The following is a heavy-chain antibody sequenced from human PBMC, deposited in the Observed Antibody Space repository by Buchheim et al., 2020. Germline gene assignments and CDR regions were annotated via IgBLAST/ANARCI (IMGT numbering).Heavy chain of an antibody. V-gene: IGHV3-23*01. D-gene: IGHD2-21*01. CDR3: AKSPPWVSFDY. Sequence: EVQLLESGGGLVQPGGSLRLSCAASGFTFSSYVMNWVRQAPGQGLEWVSTISTGSSETYYVDSVKGRFTISRVNSKNTLYLQMNSLRAEDSAVYYCAKSPPWVSFDYWG. J-gene: IGHJ4*01. CDR2: ISTGSSET. CDR1: GFTFSSYV.